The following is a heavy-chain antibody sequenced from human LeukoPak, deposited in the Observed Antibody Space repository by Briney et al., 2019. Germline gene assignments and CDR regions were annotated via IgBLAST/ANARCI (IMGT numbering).Heavy chain of an antibody. CDR3: ARDRRYEDY. CDR2: IKRDGSEK. V-gene: IGHV3-7*01. CDR1: GFTVSSNY. Sequence: GGSLRLSCAASGFTVSSNYMSWVRQAPGKGLEWVANIKRDGSEKYYVDSVKGRFTISRDNAKNSLYLQMNSLRAEDTAVYYCARDRRYEDYWGQGTLVTVSS. D-gene: IGHD1-1*01. J-gene: IGHJ4*02.